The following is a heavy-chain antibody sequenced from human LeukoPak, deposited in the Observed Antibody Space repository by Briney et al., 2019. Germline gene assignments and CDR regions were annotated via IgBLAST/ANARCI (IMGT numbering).Heavy chain of an antibody. D-gene: IGHD4-17*01. J-gene: IGHJ4*02. CDR2: IWYDGSNK. CDR3: ARDLGRREKDYGGFDY. Sequence: GGSLRLSCAASGFTFSSYGMHWVRQAPGKGLEWVAVIWYDGSNKYYADSVKGRFTISRDNSKNTLYLQMNSLRAEDTAVYYCARDLGRREKDYGGFDYWGQGTLVTVSS. CDR1: GFTFSSYG. V-gene: IGHV3-33*01.